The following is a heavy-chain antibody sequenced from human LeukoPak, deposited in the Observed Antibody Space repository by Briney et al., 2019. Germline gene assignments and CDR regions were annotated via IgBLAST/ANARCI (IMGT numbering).Heavy chain of an antibody. D-gene: IGHD3-10*01. J-gene: IGHJ4*02. CDR2: IYYSGST. CDR1: GGSISSYY. V-gene: IGHV4-59*01. Sequence: SETLSLTCTVSGGSISSYYWSWIRQPPGKGLEWIGYIYYSGSTNYNPSLKSRVTISVDTSKNQCSLKLSSVTAADTAVYYCARVGFGELYSPFDYWGQGTLVTVSS. CDR3: ARVGFGELYSPFDY.